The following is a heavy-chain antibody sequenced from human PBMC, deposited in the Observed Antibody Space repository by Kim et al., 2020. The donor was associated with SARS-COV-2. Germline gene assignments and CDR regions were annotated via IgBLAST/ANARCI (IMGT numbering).Heavy chain of an antibody. V-gene: IGHV3-30*03. CDR3: ARDYSNNFHY. J-gene: IGHJ4*02. CDR2: NK. D-gene: IGHD4-4*01. Sequence: NKFYADSVKGRFTISRDTSKNTLYLQMNTLREEDTAVYYCARDYSNNFHYWGQGTLVTVSS.